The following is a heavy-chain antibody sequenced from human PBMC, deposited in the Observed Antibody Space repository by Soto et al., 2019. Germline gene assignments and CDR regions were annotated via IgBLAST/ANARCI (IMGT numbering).Heavy chain of an antibody. Sequence: GGSLRLSXAASGFTFSSYAMSWVRQAPGKGLEWVSAISGSGGSTYYADSVKGRFTISRDNSKNTLYLQMNSLRAEDTAVYYCAKGGVGATLFSWGQGTLVTVSS. J-gene: IGHJ5*02. CDR1: GFTFSSYA. D-gene: IGHD1-26*01. V-gene: IGHV3-23*01. CDR2: ISGSGGST. CDR3: AKGGVGATLFS.